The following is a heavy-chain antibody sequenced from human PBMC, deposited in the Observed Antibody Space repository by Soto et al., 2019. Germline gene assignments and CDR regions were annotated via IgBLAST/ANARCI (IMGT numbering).Heavy chain of an antibody. CDR3: AKDQAHDILTGPKVAY. D-gene: IGHD3-9*01. V-gene: IGHV3-30*18. Sequence: GGSLRLSCAASGFTFSSYGMHWVRQAPGKGLEWVAVISYDGSNKYYADSVKGRFTISRDNSKNTLYLQMNSLRAEDTAVYYCAKDQAHDILTGPKVAYWGQGTLVTVSS. CDR2: ISYDGSNK. CDR1: GFTFSSYG. J-gene: IGHJ4*02.